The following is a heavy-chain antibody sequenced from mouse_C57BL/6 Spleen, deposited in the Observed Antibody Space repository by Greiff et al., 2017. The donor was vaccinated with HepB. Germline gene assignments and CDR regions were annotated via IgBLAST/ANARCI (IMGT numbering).Heavy chain of an antibody. Sequence: EVQLVESGGGLVKPGGSLKLSCAASGFTFSDYGMHWVRQAPEKGLEWVAYISSGSSTIYYADTVKGRFTISRDNAKHTLFLQMTSLRSEDTAMYYCAMRGIKGAMDYWGQGTSVTVSS. CDR2: ISSGSSTI. V-gene: IGHV5-17*01. J-gene: IGHJ4*01. D-gene: IGHD2-4*01. CDR3: AMRGIKGAMDY. CDR1: GFTFSDYG.